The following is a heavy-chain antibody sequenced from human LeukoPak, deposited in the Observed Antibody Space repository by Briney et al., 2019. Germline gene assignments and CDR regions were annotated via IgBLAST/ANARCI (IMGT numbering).Heavy chain of an antibody. CDR2: ISYDGSNE. Sequence: GGSLRLSCAASGFTFSSYVMHWVRQAPGKGLEWVAIISYDGSNEYYADSVKGRFTISRDNSKNTLYLQMNSLRAEDTAVYYCAKVAWDPRRNAFDIWGQGTMVTVSS. V-gene: IGHV3-30*04. J-gene: IGHJ3*02. D-gene: IGHD1-26*01. CDR1: GFTFSSYV. CDR3: AKVAWDPRRNAFDI.